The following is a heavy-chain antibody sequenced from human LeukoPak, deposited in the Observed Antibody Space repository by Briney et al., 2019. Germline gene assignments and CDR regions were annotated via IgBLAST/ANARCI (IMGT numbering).Heavy chain of an antibody. J-gene: IGHJ3*02. CDR1: GFTFSSYS. D-gene: IGHD2/OR15-2a*01. CDR3: ARDSPIGLGDAFDI. CDR2: ISYDGSNK. V-gene: IGHV3-30*03. Sequence: GGSLRLSCAASGFTFSSYSMNWVRQAPGKGLEWVAVISYDGSNKYYADSVKGRFTISRDNSKNTLYLQMNSLRAEDTAVYYCARDSPIGLGDAFDIWGQGTMVTVSS.